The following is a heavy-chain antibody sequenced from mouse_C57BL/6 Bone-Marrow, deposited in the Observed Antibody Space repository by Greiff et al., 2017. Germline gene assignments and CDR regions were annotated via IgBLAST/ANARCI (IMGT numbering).Heavy chain of an antibody. CDR1: GFTFSNYW. D-gene: IGHD2-3*01. CDR2: IRLKSDNYAT. Sequence: EVLLVESGGGLVQPGGSMKLSCVASGFTFSNYWMNWVRQSPEKGLEWVAQIRLKSDNYATHYAESVKGRLTISRDDSKSSVYLQMNNLRAEDAGIYYCTGDGYFPPFDYWGQGTTLTVSS. J-gene: IGHJ2*01. V-gene: IGHV6-3*01. CDR3: TGDGYFPPFDY.